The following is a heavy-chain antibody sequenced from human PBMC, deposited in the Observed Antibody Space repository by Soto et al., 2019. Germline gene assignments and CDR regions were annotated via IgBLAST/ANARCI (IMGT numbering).Heavy chain of an antibody. CDR2: IYYSGST. Sequence: SETLALTCTVSGGSIGRYYWSWIRQPPGKGLEWIGYIYYSGSTNYNPSLKSRVTISVDTSKHQFSLKLSSVTAADTAVYYCERDVAAAGTVLCYSCCMDVWCQETT. CDR3: ERDVAAAGTVLCYSCCMDV. V-gene: IGHV4-59*01. CDR1: GGSIGRYY. J-gene: IGHJ6*02. D-gene: IGHD6-13*01.